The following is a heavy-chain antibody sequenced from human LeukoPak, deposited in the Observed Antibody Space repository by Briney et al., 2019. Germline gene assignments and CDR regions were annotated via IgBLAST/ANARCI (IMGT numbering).Heavy chain of an antibody. Sequence: GGSLRLSCTASGFTFSSYAMHWVRQAPGKGLEWVAVISYDGSNKYYADSVKGRFTISRDNSKNTLYLQMNSLRAEDTAVYYCASLEIVVMVAVPFESNWFDPWGQGTLVTVSS. CDR2: ISYDGSNK. J-gene: IGHJ5*02. CDR3: ASLEIVVMVAVPFESNWFDP. CDR1: GFTFSSYA. V-gene: IGHV3-30-3*02. D-gene: IGHD2-15*01.